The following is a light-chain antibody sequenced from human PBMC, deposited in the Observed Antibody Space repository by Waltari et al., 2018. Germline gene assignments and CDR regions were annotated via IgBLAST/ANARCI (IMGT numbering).Light chain of an antibody. CDR3: CSYAGSSTWV. J-gene: IGLJ3*02. CDR2: EGS. Sequence: QSALTQPAPVSGSPGQSITIPCTGTSTDVGSYNLVSWYQQHPGKAPKLIIYEGSKRPSGGSNRFSGSKSGNTASLTISGLQAEDEADYYCCSYAGSSTWVFGGGTKLTVL. CDR1: STDVGSYNL. V-gene: IGLV2-23*01.